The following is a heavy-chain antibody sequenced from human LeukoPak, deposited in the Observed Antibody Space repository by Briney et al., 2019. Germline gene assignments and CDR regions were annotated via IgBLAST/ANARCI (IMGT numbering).Heavy chain of an antibody. Sequence: ASVKVSCKASGYTFTSSAMNWVRQAPGQGLEFMGWINTNTGNPTYAQGFTGRFVFSLDTSVSTAYLQISSLKAEDTAVYYCARDASMINFNYWGQGSLVTVSS. CDR1: GYTFTSSA. J-gene: IGHJ4*02. V-gene: IGHV7-4-1*02. CDR3: ARDASMINFNY. CDR2: INTNTGNP. D-gene: IGHD3-16*01.